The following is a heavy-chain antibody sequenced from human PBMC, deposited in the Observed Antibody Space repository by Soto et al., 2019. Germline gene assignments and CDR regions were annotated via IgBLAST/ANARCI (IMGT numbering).Heavy chain of an antibody. Sequence: EVQLLDSGGGLAQPGGSLRVSCAASGFIFNNYAMNWVRQAPGEGLQWVAGISASGVSTYYADSVKGRFIISRDNSKNTLFLQMNSLRAEDTSICYCAKVPLRPYYCDYWGLGTLVTLSS. V-gene: IGHV3-23*01. D-gene: IGHD4-17*01. CDR3: AKVPLRPYYCDY. CDR1: GFIFNNYA. J-gene: IGHJ4*02. CDR2: ISASGVST.